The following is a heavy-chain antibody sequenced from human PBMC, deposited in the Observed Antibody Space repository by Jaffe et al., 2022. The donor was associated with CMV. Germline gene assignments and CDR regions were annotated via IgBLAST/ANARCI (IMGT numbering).Heavy chain of an antibody. V-gene: IGHV4-34*01. J-gene: IGHJ1*01. CDR1: GGSFSGYY. Sequence: QVQLQQWGAGLLKPSETLSLTCAVYGGSFSGYYWSWIRQPPGKGLEWIGEINHSGSTNYNPSLKSRVTISVDTSKNQFSLKLSSVTAADTAVYYCARGGYYYDSSGYWAEYFQHWGQGTLVTVSS. D-gene: IGHD3-22*01. CDR3: ARGGYYYDSSGYWAEYFQH. CDR2: INHSGST.